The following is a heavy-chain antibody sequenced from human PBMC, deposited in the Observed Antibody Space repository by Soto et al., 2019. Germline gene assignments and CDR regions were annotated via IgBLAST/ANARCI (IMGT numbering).Heavy chain of an antibody. D-gene: IGHD2-2*01. J-gene: IGHJ6*02. CDR2: ISPIFGTA. CDR1: GGTFSSYA. Sequence: SVKVSCKASGGTFSSYAISWVRQAPGQGLEWMGGISPIFGTANYAQKFQGRVTITADESTSTAYMELSSLRSEDTAVYYCARDLRAIGYCSSTSCYPYYYYGMDVWGQGTTVTVSS. CDR3: ARDLRAIGYCSSTSCYPYYYYGMDV. V-gene: IGHV1-69*13.